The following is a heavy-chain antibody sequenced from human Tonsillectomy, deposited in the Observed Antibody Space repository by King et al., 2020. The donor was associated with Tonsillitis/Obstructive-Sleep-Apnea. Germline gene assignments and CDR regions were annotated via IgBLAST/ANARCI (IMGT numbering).Heavy chain of an antibody. CDR3: TREVFLEWLSSAIFDY. V-gene: IGHV3-49*05. Sequence: VQLVESGGGLVKPGRSLRLSCTASGCTVGDYAMSWFRQAPGTGREWVGFIRSKACGGITEYDAFVKGRFTIQRDDSKSIAYLQMNSLKTEDTAVYYCTREVFLEWLSSAIFDYWGQGTLVTVSS. CDR2: IRSKACGGIT. J-gene: IGHJ4*02. CDR1: GCTVGDYA. D-gene: IGHD3-3*01.